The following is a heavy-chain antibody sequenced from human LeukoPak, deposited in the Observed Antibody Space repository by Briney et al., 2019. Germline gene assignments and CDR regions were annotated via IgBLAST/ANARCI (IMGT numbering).Heavy chain of an antibody. J-gene: IGHJ6*02. CDR3: ARDSGNYYYGMDV. D-gene: IGHD2-15*01. CDR1: GFTSSSYW. V-gene: IGHV3-7*01. CDR2: IKRDGSEK. Sequence: GGSLRLSCAASGFTSSSYWMSWVRQAPGKGLEWVANIKRDGSEKYYVDSVKGRFTISRDNAKNSLYLQMNSLRAEDTAVYYCARDSGNYYYGMDVWGQGTTVTVSS.